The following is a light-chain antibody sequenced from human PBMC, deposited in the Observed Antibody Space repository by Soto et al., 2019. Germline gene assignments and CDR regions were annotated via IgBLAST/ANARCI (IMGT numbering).Light chain of an antibody. J-gene: IGKJ1*01. Sequence: EIVLTHSPGTLSLSPVERATLSFSSSQGIISTFLAWYQQKPGQPPRLLMYGTSNRATGIPDRFSGSGSGTDFTLTISRLEPEDFAIYYCQQYGSSPPWTFGQGTKVDIK. CDR1: QGIISTF. CDR2: GTS. V-gene: IGKV3-20*01. CDR3: QQYGSSPPWT.